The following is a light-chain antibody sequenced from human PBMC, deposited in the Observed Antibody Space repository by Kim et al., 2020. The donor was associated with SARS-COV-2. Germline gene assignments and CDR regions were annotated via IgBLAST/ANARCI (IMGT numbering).Light chain of an antibody. CDR3: QQYGNSLWT. J-gene: IGKJ1*01. CDR2: ASS. V-gene: IGKV3-20*01. Sequence: EIVLTQSPGTLSLSPGERATLSCRASQSVSSSYLAWYQQKPGQAPRLLIYASSSRATGIPDRFSGSGSGTDFTLTISRLEPEDFAAYYCQQYGNSLWTFGQGTKVDIK. CDR1: QSVSSSY.